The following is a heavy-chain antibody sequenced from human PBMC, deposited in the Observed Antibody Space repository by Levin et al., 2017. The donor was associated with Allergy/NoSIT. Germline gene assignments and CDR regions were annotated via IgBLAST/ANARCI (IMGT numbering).Heavy chain of an antibody. CDR1: GFTFSDYY. D-gene: IGHD6-19*01. J-gene: IGHJ4*02. CDR2: ISSSSSYT. Sequence: GESLKISCAASGFTFSDYYMMWIRQAPGKGLEWVSYISSSSSYTNYTDSVKGRFTISRDNAKNSLYLQMNSLRAEDTAVYYCARAAAVAGPRDYWGQGTLIIVSS. V-gene: IGHV3-11*05. CDR3: ARAAAVAGPRDY.